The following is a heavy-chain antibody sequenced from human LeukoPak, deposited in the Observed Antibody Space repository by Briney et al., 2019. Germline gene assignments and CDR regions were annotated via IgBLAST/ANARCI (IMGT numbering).Heavy chain of an antibody. CDR1: GFTFSSYS. J-gene: IGHJ5*02. CDR2: ISSSSSYI. D-gene: IGHD5-18*01. Sequence: PGGSLRLSCAASGFTFSSYSMNWVRQAPGKGLEWVSSISSSSSYIYYADSVKGRFTISRDNAKNSLYLQMNSLRAEDTAIYYCATYRQVLLPFEAWGQGTLVTVSS. CDR3: ATYRQVLLPFEA. V-gene: IGHV3-21*04.